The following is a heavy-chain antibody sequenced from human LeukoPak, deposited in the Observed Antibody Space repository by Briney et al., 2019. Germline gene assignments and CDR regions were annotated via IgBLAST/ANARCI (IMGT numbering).Heavy chain of an antibody. CDR2: VRSDGSDK. CDR1: GFTFTYYG. V-gene: IGHV3-30*02. Sequence: PGGSLRLSCGASGFTFTYYGMHWVRQAPGKGQEWVTFVRSDGSDKYYADSVKGRFTFSRDYSKNTLYLQMNSLRAEDTAVYYCAKDSVSGITMVRAPSDYWGQGTLVTVSS. CDR3: AKDSVSGITMVRAPSDY. J-gene: IGHJ4*02. D-gene: IGHD3-10*01.